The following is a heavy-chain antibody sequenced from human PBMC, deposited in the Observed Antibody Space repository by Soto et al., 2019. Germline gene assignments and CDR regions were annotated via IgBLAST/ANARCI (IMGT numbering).Heavy chain of an antibody. D-gene: IGHD6-13*01. CDR3: ARDRQSSWSRPDSKKTHFNYYYYGMDV. CDR1: GGSFTSYI. V-gene: IGHV1-69*08. Sequence: GASVKVSCKASGGSFTSYIFTWVRQAPGQGLEWMGRIIPIQGTANYALKFQDRVTITADESTSTAYMELRSLRPEDTAVYYCARDRQSSWSRPDSKKTHFNYYYYGMDVWGQGTTVTVSS. J-gene: IGHJ6*02. CDR2: IIPIQGTA.